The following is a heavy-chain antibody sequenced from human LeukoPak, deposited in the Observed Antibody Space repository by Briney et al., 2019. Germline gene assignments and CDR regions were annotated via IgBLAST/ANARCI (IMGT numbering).Heavy chain of an antibody. D-gene: IGHD3-3*01. CDR3: ASQGGFLEWLPDV. V-gene: IGHV3-21*01. CDR1: GFTFSSYS. CDR2: ISSSSSFI. J-gene: IGHJ6*04. Sequence: GGSLRLSCAASGFTFSSYSMNWVRQAPGKGLEWVSSISSSSSFIYYADSVKGRFTISRDNAKNSLYLQMNSLRAEDTAVYYCASQGGFLEWLPDVWGKGTTVTVSS.